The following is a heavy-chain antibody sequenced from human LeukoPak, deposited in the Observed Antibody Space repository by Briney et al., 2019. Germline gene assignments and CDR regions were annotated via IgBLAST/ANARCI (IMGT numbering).Heavy chain of an antibody. J-gene: IGHJ6*02. D-gene: IGHD3-10*01. V-gene: IGHV4-59*01. CDR1: GGSISSYY. CDR3: ARELWPIGVDV. Sequence: SETLSLTCTVSGGSISSYYWSWIRQPPGKGLEWIGYIYYSGSTNYNPSLKSRVTISVDTPKNQFSLKLSSVTAADTAVYYCARELWPIGVDVWGQGTTVTVSS. CDR2: IYYSGST.